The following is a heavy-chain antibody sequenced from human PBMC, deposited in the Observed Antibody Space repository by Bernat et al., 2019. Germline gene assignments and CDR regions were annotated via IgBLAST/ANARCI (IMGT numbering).Heavy chain of an antibody. CDR2: MDPSDSYT. J-gene: IGHJ5*02. CDR3: ASGYWFDP. V-gene: IGHV5-10-1*03. Sequence: EVQLVQSGAEVKKPGESLRISCKGSGYSFTSYWISWVRQMPGKGLEWMGRMDPSDSYTTYSPSFQGTGTISADQSISTAYLQWSSLKASDTAMYYCASGYWFDPWGQGTLVTVSS. D-gene: IGHD5-12*01. CDR1: GYSFTSYW.